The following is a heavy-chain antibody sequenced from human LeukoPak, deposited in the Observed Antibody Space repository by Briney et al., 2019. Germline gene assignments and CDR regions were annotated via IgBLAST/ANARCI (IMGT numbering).Heavy chain of an antibody. J-gene: IGHJ4*02. D-gene: IGHD6-19*01. Sequence: GGSLRLSCAASGFTFSRYNMNWVRQAPGKGLEWVSSSSGSTIYYADSVKGRFTISRDNAKNSLYLQMNSLRAEGTAIYYCAREDSSGLDYWGQGTLVTVSS. CDR1: GFTFSRYN. CDR2: SSSGSTI. CDR3: AREDSSGLDY. V-gene: IGHV3-48*03.